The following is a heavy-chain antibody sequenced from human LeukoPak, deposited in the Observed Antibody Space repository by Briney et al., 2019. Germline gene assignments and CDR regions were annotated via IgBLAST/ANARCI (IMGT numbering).Heavy chain of an antibody. Sequence: GGSLRLSCAASGFTFSSYAMSWVRQAPGKGLEWVSAISGSGGSTYYADSVKGRFTISRDNSKNTLYLQMNSLRAEDTAVYYCARAGSVLRYFEGWLNWFDPWGQGTLVTVSS. D-gene: IGHD3-9*01. CDR2: ISGSGGST. J-gene: IGHJ5*02. CDR3: ARAGSVLRYFEGWLNWFDP. V-gene: IGHV3-23*01. CDR1: GFTFSSYA.